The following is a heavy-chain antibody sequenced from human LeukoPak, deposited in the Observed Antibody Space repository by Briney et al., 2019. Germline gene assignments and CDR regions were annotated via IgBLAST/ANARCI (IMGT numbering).Heavy chain of an antibody. V-gene: IGHV1-2*06. J-gene: IGHJ4*01. Sequence: ASVKVSCKASGYTLTVYYIHWVRQAPGQGLEWMGRINPNSGDTNFAQKFQGRVTMTRDTSISTAYMDLSGLRPDDTAVYYCAREGSGYTYGRGSYFDYWGHGILVAVSS. CDR1: GYTLTVYY. CDR2: INPNSGDT. D-gene: IGHD5-18*01. CDR3: AREGSGYTYGRGSYFDY.